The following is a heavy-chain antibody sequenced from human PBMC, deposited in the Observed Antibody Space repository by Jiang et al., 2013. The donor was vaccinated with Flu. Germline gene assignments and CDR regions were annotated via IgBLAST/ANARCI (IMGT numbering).Heavy chain of an antibody. D-gene: IGHD6-6*01. V-gene: IGHV1-2*02. CDR3: ARVSFPEYSSSVAAFDI. Sequence: SGAEVKKPGASVKVSCKASGYTFTGYYMHWVRQAPGQGLEWMGWINPNSGGTNYAQKFQGRVTMTRDTSISTAYMELSRLRSDDTAVYYCARVSFPEYSSSVAAFDIWGQGTMVTVSS. CDR1: GYTFTGYY. CDR2: INPNSGGT. J-gene: IGHJ3*02.